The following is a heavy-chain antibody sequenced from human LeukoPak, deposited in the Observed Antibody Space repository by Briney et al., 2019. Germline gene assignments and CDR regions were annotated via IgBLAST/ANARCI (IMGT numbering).Heavy chain of an antibody. D-gene: IGHD6-19*01. CDR1: GFTISSYS. V-gene: IGHV3-21*01. Sequence: GGSLRLSCAASGFTISSYSMNWVGQALGKGLEWVSSISSSSSYIYYADSVKGRFTISRDNAKNSLYLQINSLRAEDTAVYYCAREFWGPIAVAGSRSAFDIWGQGPMVTVSS. CDR3: AREFWGPIAVAGSRSAFDI. CDR2: ISSSSSYI. J-gene: IGHJ3*02.